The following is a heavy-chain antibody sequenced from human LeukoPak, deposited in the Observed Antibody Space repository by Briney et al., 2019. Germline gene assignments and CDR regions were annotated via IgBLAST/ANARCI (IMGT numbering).Heavy chain of an antibody. Sequence: GGSLRLSCAASGFTFTSYAMHWVRQAPGKGLEWVSYISSSGSTIYYADSVKGRFTISRDNAKNSLYLQMNSLRAEDTAVYYCAELGITMIGGVWGKGTTVTISS. V-gene: IGHV3-48*03. CDR2: ISSSGSTI. CDR3: AELGITMIGGV. D-gene: IGHD3-10*02. CDR1: GFTFTSYA. J-gene: IGHJ6*04.